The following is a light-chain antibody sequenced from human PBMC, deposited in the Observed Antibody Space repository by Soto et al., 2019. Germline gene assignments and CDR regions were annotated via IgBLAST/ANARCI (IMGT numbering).Light chain of an antibody. Sequence: QSVLTQLASVSGAPGQRVTIYCTGSSSNIGAGYDVHWYQQLPGTAPKLLIYGNSNRPSGVPDRFSGSKSGTSASLAITGLQAEDEADYYCQSYDSSLSGAVFGGGTKLTVL. CDR2: GNS. CDR1: SSNIGAGYD. CDR3: QSYDSSLSGAV. J-gene: IGLJ2*01. V-gene: IGLV1-40*01.